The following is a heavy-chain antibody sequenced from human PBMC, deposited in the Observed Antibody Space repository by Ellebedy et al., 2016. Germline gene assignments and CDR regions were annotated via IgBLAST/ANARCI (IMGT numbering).Heavy chain of an antibody. J-gene: IGHJ4*02. Sequence: GGSLRLSXAASGFTFSSYWMSWVRQAPGKGLEWVANIKQDGSEKYYVDSVKGRFTISRDNAKNSLYLQMNSLRAEDTAVYYCARVSPNWNDVLFDYWGQGTLVTVSS. CDR1: GFTFSSYW. V-gene: IGHV3-7*01. D-gene: IGHD1-20*01. CDR3: ARVSPNWNDVLFDY. CDR2: IKQDGSEK.